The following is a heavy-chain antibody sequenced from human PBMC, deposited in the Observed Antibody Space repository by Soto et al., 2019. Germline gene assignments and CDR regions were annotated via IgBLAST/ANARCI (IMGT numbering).Heavy chain of an antibody. V-gene: IGHV3-9*01. D-gene: IGHD7-27*01. CDR1: GFSFGDYA. Sequence: DVQLVESGGGLVQPGRSLRLSCEVSGFSFGDYAMHWVRQAPGKGLEWVSGIFWNSGTIAYADSVKGRFTISRDNAKKALYLQMNRLRPEDPALDYCAKGQWTGVKCYSDYMDVWGKGTTVTVSS. CDR3: AKGQWTGVKCYSDYMDV. CDR2: IFWNSGTI. J-gene: IGHJ6*03.